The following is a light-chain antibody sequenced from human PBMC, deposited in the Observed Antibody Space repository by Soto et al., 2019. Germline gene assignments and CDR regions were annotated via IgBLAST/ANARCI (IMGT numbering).Light chain of an antibody. CDR2: ATA. CDR1: QGTRND. V-gene: IGKV1-6*01. J-gene: IGKJ1*01. CDR3: LQDYSYPRT. Sequence: AIQMTQSPSSLSAAVGDRVTITCRASQGTRNDLGWYQQRPGKAPKLLIYATANLQTGVPSRFSGSGSSTDITLTISSLQPEDLATYYCLQDYSYPRTFGQGTKVEIK.